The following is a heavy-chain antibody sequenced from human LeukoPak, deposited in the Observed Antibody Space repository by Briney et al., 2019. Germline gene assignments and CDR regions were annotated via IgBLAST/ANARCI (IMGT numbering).Heavy chain of an antibody. CDR2: IKTDGSQI. CDR3: SRDLSWETY. J-gene: IGHJ4*02. V-gene: IGHV3-7*01. CDR1: GFTFSSDW. Sequence: GGSLRLSCVASGFTFSSDWMSWVRQAPGKGLEWVAHIKTDGSQINYVDAVKGRGTISREKAKNSLILQMNRVRAEDTAAYYCSRDLSWETYCGQGTLVSVSS. D-gene: IGHD1-26*01.